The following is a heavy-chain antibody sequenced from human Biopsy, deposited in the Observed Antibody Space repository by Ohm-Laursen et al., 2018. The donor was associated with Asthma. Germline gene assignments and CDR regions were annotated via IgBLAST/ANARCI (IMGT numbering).Heavy chain of an antibody. D-gene: IGHD3-10*01. J-gene: IGHJ4*02. Sequence: SLRLSCAASGFTVSRDHMFWVRQAPGKGLEWVSVIYSGGTSHTAGSVRGRFTISRDYSKNTLYLQMHSLRAEDTAVYYCAKDERLYYGSDSKYMQPVPLGDWGQGTLVIVSA. CDR1: GFTVSRDH. V-gene: IGHV3-53*01. CDR3: AKDERLYYGSDSKYMQPVPLGD. CDR2: IYSGGTS.